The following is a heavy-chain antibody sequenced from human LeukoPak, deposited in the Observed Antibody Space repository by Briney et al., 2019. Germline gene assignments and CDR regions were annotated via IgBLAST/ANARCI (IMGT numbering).Heavy chain of an antibody. J-gene: IGHJ3*02. CDR3: ARDLVAVAGTRENAFDI. Sequence: GGSLRLSCAASGFTFSSYAMSWVRQTPGKGLEWVSAISGSGGSTYYADSVKGRFTISRDNAKNSLYLQMNSLRAEDTAVYYCARDLVAVAGTRENAFDIWGQGTMVTVSS. D-gene: IGHD6-19*01. V-gene: IGHV3-23*01. CDR2: ISGSGGST. CDR1: GFTFSSYA.